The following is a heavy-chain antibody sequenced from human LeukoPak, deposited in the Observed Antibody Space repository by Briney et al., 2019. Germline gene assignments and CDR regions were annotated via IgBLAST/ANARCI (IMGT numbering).Heavy chain of an antibody. Sequence: GGSLRLSCAASGFTFSSYWMHWVRQAPGKGLVWVSRINSDGSSTSYADSVKGRFTISRDNAKNTLYLQMNSLRVEDTAVYYCARALRYSGYDIYYYYYMDVWGKGTTVTVSS. D-gene: IGHD5-12*01. CDR1: GFTFSSYW. J-gene: IGHJ6*03. V-gene: IGHV3-74*01. CDR3: ARALRYSGYDIYYYYYMDV. CDR2: INSDGSST.